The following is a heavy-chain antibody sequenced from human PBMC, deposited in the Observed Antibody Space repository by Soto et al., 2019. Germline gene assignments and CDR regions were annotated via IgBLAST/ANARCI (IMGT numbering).Heavy chain of an antibody. CDR3: ARKGSGYEIDY. D-gene: IGHD5-12*01. J-gene: IGHJ4*02. Sequence: SGTLAVTCVVPGGCISIGAYCWSWIRQPPGKGLEWIGYIYHSGSTYYNPSLKSRVTISVDRSKNQFSLKLSSVTAEDTAVYYCARKGSGYEIDYWGQGTLVTVSS. V-gene: IGHV4-30-2*01. CDR2: IYHSGST. CDR1: GGCISIGAYC.